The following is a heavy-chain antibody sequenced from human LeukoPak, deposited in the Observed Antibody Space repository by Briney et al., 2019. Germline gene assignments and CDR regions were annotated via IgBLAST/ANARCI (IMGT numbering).Heavy chain of an antibody. CDR2: IIPIFGTA. J-gene: IGHJ5*02. Sequence: ASVKVSCKASGGTFSSYAISWVRQAPGQGLEWMGGIIPIFGTANYAQKFQGRVTITADKSTSTAYMELSSLRSEDTAVYYCARDPSVTRYNWFGPWGQGTLVTVSS. V-gene: IGHV1-69*06. D-gene: IGHD4-17*01. CDR3: ARDPSVTRYNWFGP. CDR1: GGTFSSYA.